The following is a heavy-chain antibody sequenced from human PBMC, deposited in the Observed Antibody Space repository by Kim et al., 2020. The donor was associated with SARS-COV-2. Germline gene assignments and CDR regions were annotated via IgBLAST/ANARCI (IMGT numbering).Heavy chain of an antibody. CDR2: LCDSTSN. Sequence: SETLSLTCAVSGGSFSSNCCYWVWNRPPPGLGLVWVVNLCDSTSNYYTPSLRIRITIDIATYKNSFSLSLVSVAAAAADYCSSARPAGVTTYFGY. CDR1: GGSFSSNCCY. V-gene: IGHV4-39*01. D-gene: IGHD4-4*01. J-gene: IGHJ4*01. CDR3: ARPAGVTTYFGY.